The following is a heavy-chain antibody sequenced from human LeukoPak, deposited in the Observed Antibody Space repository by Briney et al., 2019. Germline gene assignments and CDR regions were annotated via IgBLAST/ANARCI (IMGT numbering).Heavy chain of an antibody. V-gene: IGHV1-2*02. CDR3: ARLLVGATERNWFDP. CDR1: GYTFTGYY. Sequence: GASVKVSCKASGYTFTGYYMHWVRQAPGQGLEWMGWINPNSGGTNYAQKFQGRVTMTRDTSISTAYMELSRLRSDDTAVYYCARLLVGATERNWFDPWGQGTLVTVSS. CDR2: INPNSGGT. D-gene: IGHD1-26*01. J-gene: IGHJ5*02.